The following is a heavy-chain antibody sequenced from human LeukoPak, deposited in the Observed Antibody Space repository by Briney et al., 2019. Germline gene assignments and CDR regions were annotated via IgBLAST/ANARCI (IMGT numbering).Heavy chain of an antibody. D-gene: IGHD3-10*01. V-gene: IGHV4-30-4*08. CDR3: ARGFATGNYYYYYYMDV. CDR2: VYYSGSS. J-gene: IGHJ6*03. CDR1: GGSISSGDYY. Sequence: SETLSLTCTVSGGSISSGDYYWGWIRPPPGKGLEWIGYVYYSGSSYSNPSLKSRVTISVDSAKNQFSLKLSSVTAADTAVYYCARGFATGNYYYYYYMDVWGKGTTVTVSS.